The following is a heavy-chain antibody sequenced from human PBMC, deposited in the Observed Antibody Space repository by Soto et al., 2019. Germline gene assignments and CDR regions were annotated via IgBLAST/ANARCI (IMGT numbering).Heavy chain of an antibody. Sequence: GESLRLSCAASGLTFNRYWMQWVRHAPGKGLVWVSHINTDGSNTNYADSVKGRFTISRDNAKSTLFLQMNSLRDEDTAVYYCAREFCSGGNCYTYYFDPWGQGIPVTVSS. J-gene: IGHJ5*02. CDR1: GLTFNRYW. D-gene: IGHD2-15*01. CDR3: AREFCSGGNCYTYYFDP. V-gene: IGHV3-74*01. CDR2: INTDGSNT.